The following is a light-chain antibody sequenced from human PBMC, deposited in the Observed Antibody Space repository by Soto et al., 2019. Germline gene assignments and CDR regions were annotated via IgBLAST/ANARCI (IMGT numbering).Light chain of an antibody. J-gene: IGKJ2*01. CDR1: QSVSSY. CDR3: QQRSNWPPVYT. Sequence: EIVLTQSPATLSLSPGERATLSCRASQSVSSYLAWYQQKPGQAPRLLIYDASNRAAGIPARFSGSGSGTDFTLTISSLEPGDVAVYYCQQRSNWPPVYTFGQGTKVEIK. V-gene: IGKV3-11*01. CDR2: DAS.